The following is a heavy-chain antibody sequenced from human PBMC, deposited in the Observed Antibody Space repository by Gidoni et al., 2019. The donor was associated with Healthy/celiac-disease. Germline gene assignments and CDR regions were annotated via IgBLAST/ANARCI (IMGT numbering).Heavy chain of an antibody. CDR1: GFTFSRYG. CDR2: IWYDGSNK. V-gene: IGHV3-33*01. Sequence: QVQLAESGGGVVQPGWSPRLSCAASGFTFSRYGMHWVRQAPGKGLEWVAVIWYDGSNKYYADSVKGRFTISRDNSKNTLYLQMNSLRAEDTAVYYCAREDRYNWNRHAFDIWGQGTMVTVSS. D-gene: IGHD1-20*01. J-gene: IGHJ3*02. CDR3: AREDRYNWNRHAFDI.